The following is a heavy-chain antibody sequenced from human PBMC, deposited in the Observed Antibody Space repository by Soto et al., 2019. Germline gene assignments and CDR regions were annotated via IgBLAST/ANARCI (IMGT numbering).Heavy chain of an antibody. V-gene: IGHV3-7*01. CDR2: KKEDGSEK. CDR1: GFPLSSYW. Sequence: EVQLVESGGGLVQPGGSLRLSCVVSGFPLSSYWMSWVRQAPGKGLEWVANKKEDGSEKYYVDSVKGRFTISRDNAKNSLYLQMNSLRAEDSAVYYCARKRDWVDYWGQGTLVTVSS. D-gene: IGHD2-21*01. J-gene: IGHJ4*02. CDR3: ARKRDWVDY.